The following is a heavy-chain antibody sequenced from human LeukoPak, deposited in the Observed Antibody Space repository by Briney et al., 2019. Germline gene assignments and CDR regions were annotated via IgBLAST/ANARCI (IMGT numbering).Heavy chain of an antibody. J-gene: IGHJ4*02. Sequence: SETLSLTCTVSGDSISRGGYYWSWIRQPPGKGLEWIGYIYYSGSTNYNPSLKSRVTISVDTSKNQFSLKLSSVTAADTAVYYCARQAAGIYYFDYWGQGTLVTVSS. CDR2: IYYSGST. V-gene: IGHV4-61*08. D-gene: IGHD6-13*01. CDR3: ARQAAGIYYFDY. CDR1: GDSISRGGYY.